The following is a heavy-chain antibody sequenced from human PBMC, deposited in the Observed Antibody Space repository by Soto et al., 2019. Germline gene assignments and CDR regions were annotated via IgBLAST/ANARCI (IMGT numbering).Heavy chain of an antibody. V-gene: IGHV3-30*18. Sequence: QVQLVESGGGVVQPRRSLRLSCAASGFTFSSYGMHWVRQAPGKGLEWVAVISYDGSNKYYADSVKGRFTISRDNSKNTLFLQMNSLRAEDTAVYYCAKDSYYDFWSGYYTGGAFDYWGQGTLVTVSS. J-gene: IGHJ4*02. D-gene: IGHD3-3*01. CDR1: GFTFSSYG. CDR2: ISYDGSNK. CDR3: AKDSYYDFWSGYYTGGAFDY.